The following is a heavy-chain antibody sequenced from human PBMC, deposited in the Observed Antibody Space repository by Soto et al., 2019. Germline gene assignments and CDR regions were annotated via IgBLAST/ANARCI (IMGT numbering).Heavy chain of an antibody. J-gene: IGHJ4*02. Sequence: GASVKVSCKASRYTFSTYGIHWVRRAPGQRLEWLGWINAGNGNTKYSQKFQGRVTITRDTSASTASMELTSLTSEDTAVYYCGSVPNWGQGTLVTVSS. CDR2: INAGNGNT. CDR3: GSVPN. V-gene: IGHV1-3*01. CDR1: RYTFSTYG.